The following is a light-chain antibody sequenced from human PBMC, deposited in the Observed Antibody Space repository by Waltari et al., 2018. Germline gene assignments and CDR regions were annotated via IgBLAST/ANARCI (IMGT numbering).Light chain of an antibody. CDR1: SSDVGAYKY. V-gene: IGLV2-14*03. CDR3: TSYTKSRIEV. CDR2: DVN. J-gene: IGLJ3*02. Sequence: QSALTQPASVSGSPGQSITISCTGTSSDVGAYKYVSWYQQHPGKAPKLIIYDVNNRPSGISDRFSGFKSGNTASLAISGLQAEDEADYYCTSYTKSRIEVFGGGTKLTVL.